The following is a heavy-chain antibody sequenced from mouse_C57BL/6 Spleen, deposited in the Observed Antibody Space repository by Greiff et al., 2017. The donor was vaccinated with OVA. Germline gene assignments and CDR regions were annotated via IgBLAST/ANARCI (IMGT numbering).Heavy chain of an antibody. Sequence: VQLQQSGPGLVKPSQSLSLTCSVTGYSITSGYYWNWIRQFPGNKLEWMGYISYDGSNNYNPSLKNRISITRDTSKNQFFLKLNSVTTEDTATYYCARRGLRHAMDYWGQGTSVTVSS. D-gene: IGHD2-4*01. CDR2: ISYDGSN. J-gene: IGHJ4*01. CDR1: GYSITSGYY. V-gene: IGHV3-6*01. CDR3: ARRGLRHAMDY.